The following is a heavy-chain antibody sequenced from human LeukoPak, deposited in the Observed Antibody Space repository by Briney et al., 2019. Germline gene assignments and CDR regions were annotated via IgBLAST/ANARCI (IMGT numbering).Heavy chain of an antibody. V-gene: IGHV4-61*02. CDR3: AGARAGAFDI. J-gene: IGHJ3*02. Sequence: SETLTLTCTVSGGSISSGSYDWSWIRQPAGKGLEWIGRIYTSGSTNYNPSLKSRVTISVDTSKNQFSLRLSSVTAADTAVYYCAGARAGAFDIWGQGTMVTVSS. D-gene: IGHD6-19*01. CDR2: IYTSGST. CDR1: GGSISSGSYD.